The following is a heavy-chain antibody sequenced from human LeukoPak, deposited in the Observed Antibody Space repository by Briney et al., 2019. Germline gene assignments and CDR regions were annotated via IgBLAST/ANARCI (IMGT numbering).Heavy chain of an antibody. CDR1: GGSFSGYY. D-gene: IGHD3-22*01. Sequence: SETLSLTCAVFGGSFSGYYWSWIRQSPEKGLEWIGEMSHTGATNYNPSLKSRVTVSVDTSKKQFSLNLRSVTAADTAVYYCARAPQPYYYDSSHDWYFDLWGRGTLVTVSS. J-gene: IGHJ2*01. CDR3: ARAPQPYYYDSSHDWYFDL. CDR2: MSHTGAT. V-gene: IGHV4-34*01.